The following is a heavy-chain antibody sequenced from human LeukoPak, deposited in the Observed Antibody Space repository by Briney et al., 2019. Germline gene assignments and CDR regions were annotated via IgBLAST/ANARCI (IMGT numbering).Heavy chain of an antibody. CDR1: GGPIRSGSYY. V-gene: IGHV4-61*02. D-gene: IGHD2-8*01. J-gene: IGHJ4*02. CDR3: AREDGVQTFDY. CDR2: LYTSGRP. Sequence: TSETLSLTCTVSGGPIRSGSYYGRWIRQPAGKGLECIGRLYTSGRPNYNPSHKSRVTISVDTSKNQCSLKLSSVTAADTAVYYCAREDGVQTFDYWGQGTLVTVSS.